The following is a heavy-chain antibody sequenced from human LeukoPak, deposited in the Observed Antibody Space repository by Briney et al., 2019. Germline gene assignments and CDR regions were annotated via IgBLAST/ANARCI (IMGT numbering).Heavy chain of an antibody. CDR3: ARFERGYSGSEGIDY. CDR2: IYYSGST. V-gene: IGHV4-30-4*08. Sequence: SETLSLTCTVSGGSISSGGYYWSWIRQHPGKGLEWIGYIYYSGSTYYNPSLKSRVTISVDTSKNQFSLKLSSVTAADTAVYYCARFERGYSGSEGIDYWGQGTLVTVSS. CDR1: GGSISSGGYY. D-gene: IGHD5-12*01. J-gene: IGHJ4*02.